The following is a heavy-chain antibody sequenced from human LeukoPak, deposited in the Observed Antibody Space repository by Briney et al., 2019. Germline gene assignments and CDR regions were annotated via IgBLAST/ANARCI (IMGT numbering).Heavy chain of an antibody. V-gene: IGHV3-21*06. CDR3: LRGDRRDY. CDR1: AFTFSDYY. J-gene: IGHJ4*02. CDR2: IDSSGGYM. Sequence: GGSLRLSCAASAFTFSDYYMSWARQAPGKGLEWVSSIDSSGGYMFYADSVKGRFIISRDNAKDSLYLQMNSLRVEDTAVYYCLRGDRRDYWGQGTLVTVSS.